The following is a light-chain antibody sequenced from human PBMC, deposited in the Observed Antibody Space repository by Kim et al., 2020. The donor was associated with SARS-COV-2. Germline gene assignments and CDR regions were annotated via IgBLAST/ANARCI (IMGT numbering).Light chain of an antibody. J-gene: IGLJ3*02. CDR3: QSYDSSNPSWV. Sequence: VTISCPRSGGSSASNYEQWYQQRPGTAPTTVIYEDHQRPSWVPDRFSGSIDSSSTSASLTISGLKTEDEADYYCQSYDSSNPSWVFGGGTQLTVL. CDR1: GGSSASNY. CDR2: EDH. V-gene: IGLV6-57*03.